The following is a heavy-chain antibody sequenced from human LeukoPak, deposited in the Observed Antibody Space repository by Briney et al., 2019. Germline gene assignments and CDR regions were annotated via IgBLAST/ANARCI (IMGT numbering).Heavy chain of an antibody. CDR2: INPNSGGT. D-gene: IGHD3-10*01. CDR1: GYTSSDFY. J-gene: IGHJ5*02. CDR3: ARGINWFDP. V-gene: IGHV1-2*02. Sequence: ASVKVSRKSPGYTSSDFYIHWVRQAPGQGLEWMGWINPNSGGTDFAQNFQGRVTMTRDTSISTAYMELRGLRTDDTAVYYCARGINWFDPWGQGTLVTVSS.